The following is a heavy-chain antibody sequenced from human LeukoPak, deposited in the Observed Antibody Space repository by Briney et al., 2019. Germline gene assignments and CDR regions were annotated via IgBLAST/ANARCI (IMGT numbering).Heavy chain of an antibody. CDR1: GYTFTSYG. D-gene: IGHD3-22*01. Sequence: ASVKVSCKASGYTFTSYGISWVRQAPGQGLEWMGWISAYNGNTNYAQKLQGRVTMTTDTSTSTAYMELRSLRSDDTAVYYCVRELYYYDSSGYYYGPRVVLDAFDIWGQGTMVTVSS. CDR3: VRELYYYDSSGYYYGPRVVLDAFDI. V-gene: IGHV1-18*01. CDR2: ISAYNGNT. J-gene: IGHJ3*02.